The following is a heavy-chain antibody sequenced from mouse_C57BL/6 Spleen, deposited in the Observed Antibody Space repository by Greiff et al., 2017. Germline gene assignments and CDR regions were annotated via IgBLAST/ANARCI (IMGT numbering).Heavy chain of an antibody. J-gene: IGHJ2*01. CDR3: ARKGITTVDYFDY. V-gene: IGHV1-69*01. CDR2: IDPSDSYP. D-gene: IGHD1-1*01. Sequence: QVQLQQTGAELVMPGASVKLSCKASGYTFTSYWMHWVKQRPGQGLEWIGEIDPSDSYPNYNQKFKGKSTLTVDKSSSTAYMQLSILTSEDSAVYYCARKGITTVDYFDYWGQGTTLTVSS. CDR1: GYTFTSYW.